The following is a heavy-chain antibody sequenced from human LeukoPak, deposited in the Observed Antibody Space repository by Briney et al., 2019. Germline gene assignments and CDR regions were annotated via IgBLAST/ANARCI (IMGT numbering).Heavy chain of an antibody. CDR2: IYTSGST. CDR3: AREGSYYDIVVVPAALYYMDV. Sequence: KSSETLSLTCTVSGASISGYYWSWIRQPAGKGLEWIGRIYTSGSTNYNPSLKSRVTMSVDTSKNQFSLKLSSVTAADTAVYYCAREGSYYDIVVVPAALYYMDVWGKGTTVTVSS. CDR1: GASISGYY. V-gene: IGHV4-4*07. D-gene: IGHD2-2*01. J-gene: IGHJ6*03.